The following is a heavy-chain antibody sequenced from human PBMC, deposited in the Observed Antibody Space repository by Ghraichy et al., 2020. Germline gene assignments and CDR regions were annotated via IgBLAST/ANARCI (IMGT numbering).Heavy chain of an antibody. Sequence: GGSLRLSCAASGFTFSSYAMHWVRQAPGKGLEWVAVISYDGSNKYYADSVKGRFTISRDNSKNTLYLQMNSLRAEDTAVYYCARDRGTTVINYYYGMDVWGQGTTVTVSS. J-gene: IGHJ6*02. V-gene: IGHV3-30-3*01. CDR2: ISYDGSNK. CDR1: GFTFSSYA. D-gene: IGHD4-17*01. CDR3: ARDRGTTVINYYYGMDV.